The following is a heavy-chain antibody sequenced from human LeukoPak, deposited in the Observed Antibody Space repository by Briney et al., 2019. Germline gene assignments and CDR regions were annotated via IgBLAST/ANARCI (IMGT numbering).Heavy chain of an antibody. CDR2: INHSGST. D-gene: IGHD6-19*01. CDR3: AREVAVAGHFDY. CDR1: GGSFSGYY. Sequence: PSETLSLTCAVYGGSFSGYYWSWIRQPPGKGLEWIGEINHSGSTNYNPSLKSRVTISVDTSKNQFSLKLSSVTAADTAVYYCAREVAVAGHFDYWGQGTLVTVSS. J-gene: IGHJ4*02. V-gene: IGHV4-34*01.